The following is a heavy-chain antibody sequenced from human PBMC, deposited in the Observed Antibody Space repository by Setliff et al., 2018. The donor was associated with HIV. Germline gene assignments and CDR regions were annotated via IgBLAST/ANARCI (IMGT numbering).Heavy chain of an antibody. J-gene: IGHJ4*02. CDR1: GESFSGYY. D-gene: IGHD3-22*01. Sequence: SETLSLTCAVSGESFSGYYWSWIRQSPGEGLEWLGGINHSGSTNHNPSLKSRVAISVDTSKNQFSLKLTSVTAADTALYFCARQFGSGFYFDYWGRGTLVTVSS. V-gene: IGHV4-34*01. CDR2: INHSGST. CDR3: ARQFGSGFYFDY.